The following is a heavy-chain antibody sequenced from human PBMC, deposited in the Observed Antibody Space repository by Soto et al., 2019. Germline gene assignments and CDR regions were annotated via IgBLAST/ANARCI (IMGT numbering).Heavy chain of an antibody. Sequence: GGSLRLSCAASGFTFSPYGMHWVRQAPGKGLEWVAVIWYDGTTKYYADSVKGRFTISRDNSKNTLYLQMNSLRVDDTAVYYCARDKDSSGWYNWFDPWGQGTLVTVS. D-gene: IGHD6-19*01. J-gene: IGHJ5*02. V-gene: IGHV3-33*01. CDR1: GFTFSPYG. CDR3: ARDKDSSGWYNWFDP. CDR2: IWYDGTTK.